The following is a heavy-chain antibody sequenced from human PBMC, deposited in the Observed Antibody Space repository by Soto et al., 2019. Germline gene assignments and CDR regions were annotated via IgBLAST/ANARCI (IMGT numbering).Heavy chain of an antibody. CDR3: ASPWGSYRYFDY. J-gene: IGHJ4*02. CDR1: GGTFSSYA. CDR2: IIPIFGTA. D-gene: IGHD1-26*01. V-gene: IGHV1-69*06. Sequence: QVQLVQSGAEVKKPGSSVKVSCKASGGTFSSYAISWVRQAPGPGLEWMGGIIPIFGTAHYAQKFQGRVTITADKSTSTAYMELSSLRSEDTAVYYCASPWGSYRYFDYWGQGTLGTVSA.